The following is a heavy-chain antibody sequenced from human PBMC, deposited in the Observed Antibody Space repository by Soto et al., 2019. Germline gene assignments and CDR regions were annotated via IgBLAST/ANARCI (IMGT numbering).Heavy chain of an antibody. Sequence: SGPTLVNPTQTLTLTCTFSGFSLSTSGVGVGWIRQPPGKALEWLALIYWNDDKRYSPSLKSRLTITKDTSKNQVVLTMTNMDPVDKATYYCAHAGYDFWSGRGNYFDYWGQGTLVTVSS. CDR3: AHAGYDFWSGRGNYFDY. D-gene: IGHD3-3*01. CDR1: GFSLSTSGVG. V-gene: IGHV2-5*01. CDR2: IYWNDDK. J-gene: IGHJ4*02.